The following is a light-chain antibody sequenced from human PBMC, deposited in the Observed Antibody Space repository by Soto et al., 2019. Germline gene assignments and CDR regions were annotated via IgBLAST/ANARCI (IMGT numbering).Light chain of an antibody. V-gene: IGLV2-14*01. J-gene: IGLJ2*01. CDR3: SSYTRSNTVI. CDR1: SSDVGAYGY. CDR2: DVS. Sequence: QSALTQPASVTGSPGQSITISCTGTSSDVGAYGYVSWYQQHPGKVPKLMIYDVSNRPSGISDRFSGSKSGNTASLTISGLQAEDEADYYCSSYTRSNTVIFGGGTNLTVL.